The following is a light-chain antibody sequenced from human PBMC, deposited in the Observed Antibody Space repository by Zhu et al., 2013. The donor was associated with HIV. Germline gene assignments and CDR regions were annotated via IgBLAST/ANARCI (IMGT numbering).Light chain of an antibody. CDR2: DAS. Sequence: DIQMTQSPSTLSASVGDRVTITCRASQSISHWLAWYQQKPGKAPKVLIYDASILESGVPSRFSGSGSGTEFTLTISSLQPDDFATYYCQQLNSYLPFTFGPGTKVDIK. V-gene: IGKV1-5*01. CDR3: QQLNSYLPFT. J-gene: IGKJ3*01. CDR1: QSISHW.